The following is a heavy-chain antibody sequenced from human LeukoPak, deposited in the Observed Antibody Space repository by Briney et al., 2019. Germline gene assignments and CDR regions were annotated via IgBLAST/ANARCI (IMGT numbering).Heavy chain of an antibody. V-gene: IGHV3-53*01. CDR2: IYSGGST. J-gene: IGHJ3*02. CDR1: GFTVSSNY. CDR3: AREIYCSASSCTGGVFDI. D-gene: IGHD2-15*01. Sequence: PGGSLRLSCAASGFTVSSNYMSWVRQAPGKGLEWVSVIYSGGSTYYADSVKGRFTISRDNSKNTLYLQMNSLRVEDTAVCYCAREIYCSASSCTGGVFDIWGQGTMVTVSS.